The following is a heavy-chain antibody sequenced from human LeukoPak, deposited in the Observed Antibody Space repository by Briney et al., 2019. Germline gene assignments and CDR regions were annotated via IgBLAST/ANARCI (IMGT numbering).Heavy chain of an antibody. CDR1: GFTFSFYW. CDR2: INSDGSST. V-gene: IGHV3-74*01. Sequence: PGGSLRLSCAASGFTFSFYWMHWVRQAPGKGLVWVSRINSDGSSTTYADSVEGRFTVSRDNAKNTLYLQMNSLRVEDAAVYYCARGAHSGSYYFEHWGQGTLVPVSS. D-gene: IGHD1-26*01. J-gene: IGHJ4*02. CDR3: ARGAHSGSYYFEH.